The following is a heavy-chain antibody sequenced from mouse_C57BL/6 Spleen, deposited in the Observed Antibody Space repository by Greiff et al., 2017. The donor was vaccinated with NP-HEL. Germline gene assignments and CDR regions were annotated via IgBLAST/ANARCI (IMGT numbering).Heavy chain of an antibody. J-gene: IGHJ2*01. CDR2: IHPNSGST. Sequence: QVQLQQPGAELVKPGASVKLSCKASGYTFTSYWMHWVKQRPGQGLEWIGMIHPNSGSTNYNEKFKSKATLTVDKSSSTAYMQLSSLTSDDSAVYYCARSLTYGSTDYWGQGTTLTVSS. V-gene: IGHV1-64*01. CDR3: ARSLTYGSTDY. D-gene: IGHD1-1*01. CDR1: GYTFTSYW.